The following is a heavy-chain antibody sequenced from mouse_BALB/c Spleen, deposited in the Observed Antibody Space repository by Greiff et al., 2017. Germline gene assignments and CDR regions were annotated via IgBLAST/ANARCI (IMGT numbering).Heavy chain of an antibody. Sequence: VKLQESGPGLVAPSQSLSITCTVSGFSLTSYGVHWVRQPPGKGLEWLGVIWAGGSTNYNSALMSRLSISKDNSKSQVFLKMNSLQTDDTAMYYCARVYYGNYVSFYYAMDYWGQGTSVTVSS. V-gene: IGHV2-9*02. CDR2: IWAGGST. J-gene: IGHJ4*01. D-gene: IGHD2-1*01. CDR3: ARVYYGNYVSFYYAMDY. CDR1: GFSLTSYG.